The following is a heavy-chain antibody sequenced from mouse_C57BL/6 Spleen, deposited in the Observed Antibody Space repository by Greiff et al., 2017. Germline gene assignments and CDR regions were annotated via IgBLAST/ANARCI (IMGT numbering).Heavy chain of an antibody. CDR2: ISYDGSN. Sequence: EVKLVESGPGLVKPSQSLSLTCSVTGYSITSGYYWNWIRQFPGNKLEWMGYISYDGSNNYNPSLKNRISITRDTSKNQFFLKLNSVTTEDTATYYCAREGLYGSSYDAMDYWGQGTSVTVSS. CDR3: AREGLYGSSYDAMDY. D-gene: IGHD1-1*01. V-gene: IGHV3-6*01. J-gene: IGHJ4*01. CDR1: GYSITSGYY.